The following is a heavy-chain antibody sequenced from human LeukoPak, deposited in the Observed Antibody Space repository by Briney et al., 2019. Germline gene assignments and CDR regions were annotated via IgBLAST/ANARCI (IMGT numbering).Heavy chain of an antibody. D-gene: IGHD2-2*01. CDR2: ISHSGST. Sequence: SQTLSLTCALSAYSLSSGYYWGWIRQPPGKGREGIGSISHSGSTNYHPSLKSRVTISVDTSKNQFSLKLSSVTAADTAVYYCARKGYCSSTSCYGDAFDIWGQGTMVTVSS. CDR1: AYSLSSGYY. V-gene: IGHV4-38-2*01. J-gene: IGHJ3*02. CDR3: ARKGYCSSTSCYGDAFDI.